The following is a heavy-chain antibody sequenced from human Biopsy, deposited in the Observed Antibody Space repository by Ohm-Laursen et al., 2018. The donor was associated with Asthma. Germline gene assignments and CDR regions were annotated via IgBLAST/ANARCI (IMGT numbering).Heavy chain of an antibody. Sequence: SLRLSCAASGFVFSQCGLHWVRQGPGKGLEWVAFVSSDGHDKFYEDSVKGRFTISRDNSRNRLYLQINRLTVEDSALYFCARQSGQDFPDTSAFDIWGQGTKVAVSS. J-gene: IGHJ3*02. V-gene: IGHV3-30*03. CDR2: VSSDGHDK. CDR1: GFVFSQCG. D-gene: IGHD3-22*01. CDR3: ARQSGQDFPDTSAFDI.